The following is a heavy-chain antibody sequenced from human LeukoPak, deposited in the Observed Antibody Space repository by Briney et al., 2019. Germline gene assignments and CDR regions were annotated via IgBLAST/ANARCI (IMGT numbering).Heavy chain of an antibody. CDR2: INPNSGGT. CDR3: ARDGDIVGVLYYYYYYMDV. Sequence: ASVKVSCKASGYTFTGYYMNWVRQAPGQGLEWMGRINPNSGGTNYAQKFQGRVTMTRGTSISTAYMELSRLRSDDTAVYHCARDGDIVGVLYYYYYYMDVWGKGTTVTVPS. CDR1: GYTFTGYY. J-gene: IGHJ6*03. D-gene: IGHD1-26*01. V-gene: IGHV1-2*06.